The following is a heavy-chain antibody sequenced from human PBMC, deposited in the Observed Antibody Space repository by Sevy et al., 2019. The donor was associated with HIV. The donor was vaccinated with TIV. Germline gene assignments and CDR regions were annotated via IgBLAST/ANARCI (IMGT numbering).Heavy chain of an antibody. Sequence: SETLSLTCTVSGGSISSSSYYWGWIRQPPGKGLEWIGSIYYSGSTYYNPSLKSRVTISVDSSKNQFSPKLSSVTAADTAVYYCARHSNPYDSSGYYPNWFDPWGQGTLVTVSS. V-gene: IGHV4-39*01. CDR1: GGSISSSSYY. D-gene: IGHD3-22*01. J-gene: IGHJ5*02. CDR2: IYYSGST. CDR3: ARHSNPYDSSGYYPNWFDP.